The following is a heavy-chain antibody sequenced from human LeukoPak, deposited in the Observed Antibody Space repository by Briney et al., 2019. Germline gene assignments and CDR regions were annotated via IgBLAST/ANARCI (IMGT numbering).Heavy chain of an antibody. Sequence: SETLSLTCTVSDGSISNYYWSWIRHPPGKALEWIGYIYTSGSTNYNPSLKSRVTISVDTSKNQFSLKLSSVTAADTAVYYCARHLTGSSVCIEYWGQGTLVTVCS. D-gene: IGHD2-8*02. V-gene: IGHV4-4*09. J-gene: IGHJ4*02. CDR3: ARHLTGSSVCIEY. CDR1: DGSISNYY. CDR2: IYTSGST.